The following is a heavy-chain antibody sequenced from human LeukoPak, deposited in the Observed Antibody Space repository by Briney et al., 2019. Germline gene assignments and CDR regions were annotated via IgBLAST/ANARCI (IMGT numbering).Heavy chain of an antibody. CDR1: GGSFSGYY. D-gene: IGHD6-13*01. CDR2: INHSGST. J-gene: IGHJ4*02. V-gene: IGHV4-34*01. Sequence: SSETLSLTCAVYGGSFSGYYWSWIRQPPGKGLEWIGEINHSGSTNYNPSLKSRVTISVDTSKNQFSLKLSSVTAADTAVYYCASSSSSSAYYFVYWGQGTLVTVSS. CDR3: ASSSSSSAYYFVY.